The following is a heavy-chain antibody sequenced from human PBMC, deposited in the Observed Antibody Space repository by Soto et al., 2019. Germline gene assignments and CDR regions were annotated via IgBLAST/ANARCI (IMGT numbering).Heavy chain of an antibody. D-gene: IGHD2-8*01. CDR2: IWYGGTT. CDR1: GIIFEAHA. J-gene: IGHJ6*02. Sequence: QIHLVESGGGVVRPGSSLRLSCVTSGIIFEAHAFHWVRQAPGKGLKWVALIWYGGTTYYEDSVQGRFTISRDNSKKTVFLQMNHLRPEDSGVYYCARVRNNNDKRLDVWGQGTTVNVSS. V-gene: IGHV3-33*01. CDR3: ARVRNNNDKRLDV.